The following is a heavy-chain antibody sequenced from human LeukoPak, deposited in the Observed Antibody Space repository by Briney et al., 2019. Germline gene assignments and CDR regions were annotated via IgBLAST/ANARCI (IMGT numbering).Heavy chain of an antibody. J-gene: IGHJ4*02. CDR1: GYSFTSYW. D-gene: IGHD4-17*01. CDR2: IDPSDSYT. V-gene: IGHV5-10-1*01. CDR3: ARYLDYGDYLGDY. Sequence: GEALKISCKGSGYSFTSYWINWVRQMPGKGLEWMGRIDPSDSYTNYSPSFQGHVTISADKSISTAYLQWSSLKASDTAMYYCARYLDYGDYLGDYWGQGTLVTVSS.